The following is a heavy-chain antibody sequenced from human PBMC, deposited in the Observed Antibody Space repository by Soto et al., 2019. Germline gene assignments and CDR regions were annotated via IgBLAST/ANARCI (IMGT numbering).Heavy chain of an antibody. V-gene: IGHV4-4*07. CDR2: FSLSGTT. Sequence: SETLSLTCTVSGASITGSFFWSWIRQPAGKGLEWIGRFSLSGTTNYNPSLKSRVTISVDTSKNQFSLKLSSVTAADTAVYYCARFSSGSYFDYWGQGTLVTVSS. D-gene: IGHD1-26*01. CDR1: GASITGSFF. J-gene: IGHJ4*02. CDR3: ARFSSGSYFDY.